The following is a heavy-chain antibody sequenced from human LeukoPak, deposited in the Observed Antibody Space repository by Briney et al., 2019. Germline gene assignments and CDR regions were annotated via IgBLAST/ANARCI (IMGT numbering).Heavy chain of an antibody. V-gene: IGHV1-2*02. Sequence: ASVKVSCKASGYTFTGYYMHWVRQAPGQGLEWMGWINPNSGGTNYAQKFQGRVTMTRDTSISTAYMELSRLRSDDTAVYCCAGSDIVVVPAAIPPANYYYGMDVWGQGTTVTVSS. D-gene: IGHD2-2*01. CDR1: GYTFTGYY. CDR2: INPNSGGT. J-gene: IGHJ6*02. CDR3: AGSDIVVVPAAIPPANYYYGMDV.